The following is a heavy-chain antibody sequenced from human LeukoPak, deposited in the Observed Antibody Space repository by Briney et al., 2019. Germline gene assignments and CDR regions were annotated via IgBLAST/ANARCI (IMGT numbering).Heavy chain of an antibody. CDR1: GFTFSSYG. CDR2: ISYDGSNK. Sequence: GRSLRLSCAASGFTFSSYGMHWVRQAPGKGLEWVAVISYDGSNKYYADSVKGRFTISRDNSKNTLYLQMNSLRAEDTAVYYCAKDIVRIVVVPAAAPYYYYYGMDVWGQGTTVTVSS. J-gene: IGHJ6*02. D-gene: IGHD2-2*01. V-gene: IGHV3-30*18. CDR3: AKDIVRIVVVPAAAPYYYYYGMDV.